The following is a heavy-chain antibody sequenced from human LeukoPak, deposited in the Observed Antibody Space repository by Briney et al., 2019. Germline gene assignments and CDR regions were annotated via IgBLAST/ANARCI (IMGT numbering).Heavy chain of an antibody. CDR2: INHSGST. J-gene: IGHJ3*02. CDR3: AKSNGYGLVDI. CDR1: GFAFSSHG. V-gene: IGHV4-34*01. D-gene: IGHD3-10*01. Sequence: GTLRLSCAASGFAFSSHGISWVRQAPGKGLEWIGEINHSGSTNYNPSLKSRVTISLDTSRNQFSLKLNSVTAADTAVYYCAKSNGYGLVDIRGQGTMVTVSS.